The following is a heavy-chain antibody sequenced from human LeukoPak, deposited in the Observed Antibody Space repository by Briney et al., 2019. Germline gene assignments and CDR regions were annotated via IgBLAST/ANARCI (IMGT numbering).Heavy chain of an antibody. J-gene: IGHJ4*01. CDR3: AKCDAYYYGSGSYYADY. Sequence: GGSLRLSCAASGFTFSSYAMSWVRQAPGKGVGWVSAISGSGGSTYYADSVKGRFTISRDNSKNTLYLQMNSLRAEDTAVYYCAKCDAYYYGSGSYYADYWGHGTLVTVSS. CDR1: GFTFSSYA. CDR2: ISGSGGST. D-gene: IGHD3-10*01. V-gene: IGHV3-23*01.